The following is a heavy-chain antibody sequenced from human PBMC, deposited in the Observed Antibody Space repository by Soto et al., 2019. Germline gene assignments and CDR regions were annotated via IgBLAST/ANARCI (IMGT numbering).Heavy chain of an antibody. D-gene: IGHD6-13*01. V-gene: IGHV1-69*01. CDR3: ARARIAAAGSNYYGMDV. CDR1: GGTFSSYA. J-gene: IGHJ6*02. Sequence: QVQLVQSGAEVKKSGSSVKVSCKASGGTFSSYAISWVRQAPGQGLEWMGGIIPIFGTANYAQKFQGRVTITADESTSTAYMELSSLRSEDTAVYYCARARIAAAGSNYYGMDVWGQGTTVTVSS. CDR2: IIPIFGTA.